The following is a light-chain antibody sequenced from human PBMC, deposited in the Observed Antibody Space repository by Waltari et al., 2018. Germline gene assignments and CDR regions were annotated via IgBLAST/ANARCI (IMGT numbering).Light chain of an antibody. CDR1: SSNIGSNT. CDR3: AAWDDSLNAVV. CDR2: SDN. J-gene: IGLJ3*02. V-gene: IGLV1-44*01. Sequence: QSVVTQPPSASGTPGQWVTISCSGSSSNIGSNTVNWYHQLPGTAPRLLVYSDNPRPSGVPDRFSASKAGTSASLAISGLQSEDEAGYYCAAWDDSLNAVVFGGGTKLTVL.